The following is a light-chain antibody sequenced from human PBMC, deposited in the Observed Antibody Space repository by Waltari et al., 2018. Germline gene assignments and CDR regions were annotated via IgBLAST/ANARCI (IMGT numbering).Light chain of an antibody. V-gene: IGLV4-69*01. CDR2: VKSDGSH. Sequence: QLVLTQSPSASASLGASVKLTCTLSSGHSSYAVAWHQQQPEKGPRFLMKVKSDGSHSKGDGLPDRLSGSSFGAERYLTISSLQSEDEADYYCQAWGTGIGVFGGGTKLTVL. J-gene: IGLJ2*01. CDR1: SGHSSYA. CDR3: QAWGTGIGV.